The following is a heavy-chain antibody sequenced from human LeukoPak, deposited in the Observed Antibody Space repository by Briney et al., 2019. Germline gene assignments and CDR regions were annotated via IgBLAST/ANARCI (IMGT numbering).Heavy chain of an antibody. CDR1: GDSISSGDYY. CDR3: ARGPYSYDSSGAFDI. D-gene: IGHD3-22*01. Sequence: PSETLSLTCTVSGDSISSGDYYWSWIRQPAGKGLEWIGRISSSGSTNYNPSLKSRVTISVDTSKNQFSLKLSSVTAADTAVYFCARGPYSYDSSGAFDIWGQGTMVTVSS. V-gene: IGHV4-61*02. CDR2: ISSSGST. J-gene: IGHJ3*02.